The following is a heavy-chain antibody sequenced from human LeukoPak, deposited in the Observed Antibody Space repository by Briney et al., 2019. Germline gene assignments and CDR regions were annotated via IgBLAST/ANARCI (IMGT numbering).Heavy chain of an antibody. CDR2: ISGSGGST. CDR3: AKGKSGSYSALFDY. D-gene: IGHD1-26*01. V-gene: IGHV3-23*01. CDR1: GFTFSSYA. J-gene: IGHJ4*02. Sequence: PGGSLRLSCAASGFTFSSYAMSWVRQAPGKGLEWVSAISGSGGSTYYADSVKGRFTISRDNSKDTLYLQMNSLRAEDTAVYYCAKGKSGSYSALFDYWGQGTLVTVSS.